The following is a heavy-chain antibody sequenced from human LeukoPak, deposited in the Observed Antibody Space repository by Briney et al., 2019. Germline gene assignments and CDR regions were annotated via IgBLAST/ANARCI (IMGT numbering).Heavy chain of an antibody. CDR2: IIPIFGTA. J-gene: IGHJ4*02. Sequence: ASVKVSCKASGGTFSSYAISWVRQAPGQGLEWMGGIIPIFGTANYAQKFQGRVTMTRNTSISTAYMELSSLRSEDTAVYYCARGDTAFDYWGQGTLVTVSS. CDR3: ARGDTAFDY. CDR1: GGTFSSYA. D-gene: IGHD5-18*01. V-gene: IGHV1-69*05.